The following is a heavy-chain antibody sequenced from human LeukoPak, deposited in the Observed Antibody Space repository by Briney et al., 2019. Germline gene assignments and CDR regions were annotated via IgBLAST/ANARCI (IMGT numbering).Heavy chain of an antibody. J-gene: IGHJ4*02. Sequence: GGSLRLSCAASGFTFSSYWMSWVRQAPGKGLEWVANIKQDGSEKYYVGSVKGRFTISRDNAKNSLYLQMNSLRAEDTAVYYCARDSFSIPNDYWGQGTLVTVSS. CDR1: GFTFSSYW. CDR2: IKQDGSEK. CDR3: ARDSFSIPNDY. D-gene: IGHD3-3*02. V-gene: IGHV3-7*01.